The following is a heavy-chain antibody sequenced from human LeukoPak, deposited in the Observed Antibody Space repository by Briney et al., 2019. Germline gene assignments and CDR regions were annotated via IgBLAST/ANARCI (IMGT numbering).Heavy chain of an antibody. J-gene: IGHJ3*02. Sequence: ASVKVSCKASGGTFSSYDISWVRQAPGQGLEWMGWISAYNGNTNYAQKLQGRVTMTTDTSTSTAYMELRSLRSDDTALYYCARFGLGKHIEVAGIPFDIWGQGTMVTVSS. V-gene: IGHV1-18*01. CDR1: GGTFSSYD. D-gene: IGHD6-19*01. CDR3: ARFGLGKHIEVAGIPFDI. CDR2: ISAYNGNT.